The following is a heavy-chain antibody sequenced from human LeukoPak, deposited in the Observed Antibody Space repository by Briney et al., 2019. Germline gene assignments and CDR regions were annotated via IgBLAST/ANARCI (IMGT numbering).Heavy chain of an antibody. D-gene: IGHD5-18*01. CDR1: GYTFTSYG. Sequence: GASVKVSCKASGYTFTSYGISWVRQAPGQGLEWMGWISAYNGNTNYAQKLQGRVTMTTDTSTSTAYMELRSLRSDDTAVYYCAREDGYSYGYYYYYYYMDVWGKGTTVTVSS. J-gene: IGHJ6*03. CDR3: AREDGYSYGYYYYYYYMDV. CDR2: ISAYNGNT. V-gene: IGHV1-18*01.